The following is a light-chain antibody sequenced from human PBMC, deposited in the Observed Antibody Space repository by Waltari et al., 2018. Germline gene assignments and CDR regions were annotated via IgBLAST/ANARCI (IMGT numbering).Light chain of an antibody. Sequence: DIQLTQSPSSLSASVGHRVSITCRASQDIGHYLIWYQPKPGKAPRSLISGASNLLTGGPSRFSGGGSGTDFTLTITALQPDDFATYYCQQYNNYPPTFGQGTRLEIK. CDR3: QQYNNYPPT. CDR1: QDIGHY. J-gene: IGKJ5*01. CDR2: GAS. V-gene: IGKV1-16*01.